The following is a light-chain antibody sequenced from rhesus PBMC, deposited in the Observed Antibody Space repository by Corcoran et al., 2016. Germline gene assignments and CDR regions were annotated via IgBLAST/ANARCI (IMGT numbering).Light chain of an antibody. CDR2: QAY. V-gene: IGKV7-13*01. J-gene: IGKJ2*01. Sequence: DIVLTQSPASLAVSPGQRATITCRASESVSVFGINLIQWYQPKPGQPPKLLIYQAYNKDTGIPARFSGSGSGTDFTLTINPWEADDAADYYCLRSKNSPSFGQGTKVEIK. CDR3: LRSKNSPS. CDR1: ESVSVFGINL.